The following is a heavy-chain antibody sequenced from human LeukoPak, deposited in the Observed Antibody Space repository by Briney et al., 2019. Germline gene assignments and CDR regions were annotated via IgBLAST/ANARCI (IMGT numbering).Heavy chain of an antibody. J-gene: IGHJ1*01. V-gene: IGHV3-72*01. CDR3: ADIGGGGMNTR. D-gene: IGHD2-15*01. CDR1: GFTVSDHY. CDR2: IRKKSDRYTT. Sequence: GGSLRLSCVASGFTVSDHYLDWVRQAPGKGLEWVGLIRKKSDRYTTEYAASVKGRFTISRDDSTNSVYLQMSSLKSEDTAVYYCADIGGGGMNTRWGEGTVVTVSS.